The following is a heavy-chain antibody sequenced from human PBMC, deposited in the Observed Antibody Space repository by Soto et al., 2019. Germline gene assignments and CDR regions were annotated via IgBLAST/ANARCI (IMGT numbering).Heavy chain of an antibody. CDR1: GGSISSYH. J-gene: IGHJ4*02. D-gene: IGHD1-7*01. CDR3: AGESGDNWDYEAS. CDR2: IYASGST. V-gene: IGHV4-4*07. Sequence: PSETLSLTCTVSGGSISSYHWSWIRQPAGKGLEWIGRIYASGSTKYNPSLKSRVSLSIDTSKNQFFLKLSSVTAADSAVYFCAGESGDNWDYEASWGQGTPVTVSS.